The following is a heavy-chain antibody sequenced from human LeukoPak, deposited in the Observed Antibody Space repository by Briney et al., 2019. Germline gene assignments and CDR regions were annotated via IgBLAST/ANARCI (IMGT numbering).Heavy chain of an antibody. J-gene: IGHJ5*02. D-gene: IGHD6-13*01. CDR2: ISGSGGST. V-gene: IGHV3-23*01. Sequence: GGSLRLSCAASGFTFSSYAMSWVRQAPGKGLEWVSAISGSGGSTYYADSVKGRFTISRDNSKNTLYLQMNSLRAEDTAVYYCAKDLFHTQLDPDRDGFDPWGQGPLVTVSS. CDR3: AKDLFHTQLDPDRDGFDP. CDR1: GFTFSSYA.